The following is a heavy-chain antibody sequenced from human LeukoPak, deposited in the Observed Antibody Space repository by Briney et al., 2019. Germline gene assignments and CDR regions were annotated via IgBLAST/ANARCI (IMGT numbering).Heavy chain of an antibody. Sequence: ASVKVSCKASGGTFSSYAISWVRQAPGQGLEWMGGIIPIFGTANYAQKFQGRVTITTDESTSTAYMELSSLRSEDTAVYYCARAGYSSSWSGRNAFDIWGQGTMVTVSS. CDR1: GGTFSSYA. V-gene: IGHV1-69*05. CDR3: ARAGYSSSWSGRNAFDI. J-gene: IGHJ3*02. D-gene: IGHD6-13*01. CDR2: IIPIFGTA.